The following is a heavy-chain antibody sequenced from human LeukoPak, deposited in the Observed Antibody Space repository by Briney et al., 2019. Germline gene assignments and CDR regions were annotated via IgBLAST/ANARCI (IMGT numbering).Heavy chain of an antibody. V-gene: IGHV3-7*01. J-gene: IGHJ4*02. D-gene: IGHD3-22*01. CDR1: GFTFTSYW. Sequence: GGSLRLSCVGSGFTFTSYWMTWVRQAPGKGLEWVTNMNPDGSEKHYVDSVKGRFTISRDNAKNSLFLQMNSLRAEDTAVYFCARVRSFFYDDSGYYYPKYYFDYWGQGALVTVSS. CDR2: MNPDGSEK. CDR3: ARVRSFFYDDSGYYYPKYYFDY.